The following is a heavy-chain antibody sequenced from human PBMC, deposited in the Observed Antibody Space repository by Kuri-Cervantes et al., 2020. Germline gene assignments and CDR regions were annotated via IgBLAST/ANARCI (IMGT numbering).Heavy chain of an antibody. Sequence: GGSLRLSCAASGFTYSGSAMHWVRQASGKGLEWVGRIRSKANSYATSYADSVKGRFTISRDDSKNTVYLQMNSLKTEDTAVYYCARGRLPAKKAYYYYYYMDVWGKGTTVTVSS. CDR1: GFTYSGSA. CDR2: IRSKANSYAT. J-gene: IGHJ6*03. CDR3: ARGRLPAKKAYYYYYYMDV. V-gene: IGHV3-73*01. D-gene: IGHD5-18*01.